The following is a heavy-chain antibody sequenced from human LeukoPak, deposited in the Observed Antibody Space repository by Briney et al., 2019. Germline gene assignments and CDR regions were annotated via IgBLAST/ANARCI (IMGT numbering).Heavy chain of an antibody. CDR3: ARDDDDYSNSGPLDY. D-gene: IGHD4-11*01. Sequence: GGSLRLSCAASGFTVSSNYMSWVRQAPGKGLEWVSVIYSGGSTYYADSVKGRFTISRDNSKNTLYLQMNSLRAEDTAVYYCARDDDDYSNSGPLDYWGQGTLVTVSS. J-gene: IGHJ4*02. CDR2: IYSGGST. V-gene: IGHV3-53*01. CDR1: GFTVSSNY.